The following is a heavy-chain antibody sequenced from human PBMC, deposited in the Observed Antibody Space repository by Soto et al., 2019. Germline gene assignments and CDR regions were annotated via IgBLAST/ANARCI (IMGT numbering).Heavy chain of an antibody. Sequence: SVKVSCKASGGTFSSYAISWVRQAPGQGLEWMGGIIPIFGTANYAQKFQGRVTITADESTSTAYMELSSLRSEDTAVYYCARAGKASDYDSSGYSPLFDYWGQGTLVTVSS. J-gene: IGHJ4*02. CDR2: IIPIFGTA. CDR1: GGTFSSYA. D-gene: IGHD3-22*01. CDR3: ARAGKASDYDSSGYSPLFDY. V-gene: IGHV1-69*13.